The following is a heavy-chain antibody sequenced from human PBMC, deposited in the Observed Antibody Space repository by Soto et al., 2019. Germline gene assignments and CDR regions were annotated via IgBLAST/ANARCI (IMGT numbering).Heavy chain of an antibody. CDR2: ITSSSGHI. CDR3: VRERGLSSFYGLDV. J-gene: IGHJ6*02. Sequence: GGSLRLSCEASGFTLTTYAMNWVRQASGKGLEWVSSITSSSGHIYYADSVKGRFTISRDNARNSLYLQMNSLRAEDTAVYYCVRERGLSSFYGLDVWGQGTTVTVSS. CDR1: GFTLTTYA. D-gene: IGHD3-10*01. V-gene: IGHV3-21*01.